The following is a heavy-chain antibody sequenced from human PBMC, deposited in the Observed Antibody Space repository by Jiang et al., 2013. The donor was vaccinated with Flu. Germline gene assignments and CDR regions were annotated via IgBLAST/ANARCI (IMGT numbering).Heavy chain of an antibody. CDR1: GGTFNNYA. V-gene: IGHV1-69*04. D-gene: IGHD1-26*01. CDR3: ARGTHSGSYQNVDY. Sequence: GAEVKKPGSSVKVSCKASGGTFNNYAFSWVRQAPGQGLEWMGRVIPIVGTANYAQKFQGRVTITADKSTSTAYMELSSLRSEDTAVYYCARGTHSGSYQNVDYWGQGTQVTVSS. J-gene: IGHJ4*02. CDR2: VIPIVGTA.